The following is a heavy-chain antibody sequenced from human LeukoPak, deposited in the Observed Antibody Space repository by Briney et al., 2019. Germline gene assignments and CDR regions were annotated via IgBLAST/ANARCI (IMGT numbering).Heavy chain of an antibody. Sequence: SGPALVKPTQTLTLTCTFSGFSLSTSGICVSWIRQPPGKALEWLARIDWDDDKYYTTSLKTRLTISKDTSKNQVVLIMTNMDPVDTATYFCARIPYCGNWNAYFDYWGQGTLVTVSS. J-gene: IGHJ4*02. D-gene: IGHD4-23*01. CDR1: GFSLSTSGIC. V-gene: IGHV2-70*11. CDR2: IDWDDDK. CDR3: ARIPYCGNWNAYFDY.